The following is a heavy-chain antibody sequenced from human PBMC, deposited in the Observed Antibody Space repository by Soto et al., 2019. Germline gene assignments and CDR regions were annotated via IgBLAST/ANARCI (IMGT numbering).Heavy chain of an antibody. Sequence: PGESLKISCKGSGYSFAGYWITWLCQKPGKGLEWMGRIDPSDSQTYYSPSFRGHVTISVTKSITTVFLQWSSLRASDTAMYYCARQIYDSDTGPNFQYYFDSWGQGTPVTVSS. J-gene: IGHJ4*02. CDR2: IDPSDSQT. D-gene: IGHD3-22*01. CDR1: GYSFAGYW. CDR3: ARQIYDSDTGPNFQYYFDS. V-gene: IGHV5-10-1*01.